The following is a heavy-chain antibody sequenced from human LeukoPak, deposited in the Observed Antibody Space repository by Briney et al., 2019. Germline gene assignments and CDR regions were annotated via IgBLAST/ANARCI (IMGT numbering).Heavy chain of an antibody. CDR3: ASIAVRNNYFEY. V-gene: IGHV4-59*01. Sequence: PSQTLSLTCTVSGGSISTYYWSWIRHPPPKGLEWIGYMRYSGSTNYNPSFKSRATASVDMSKNQLSLKLSSVTAADTAVYYCASIAVRNNYFEYWGQGTLVTVSS. CDR2: MRYSGST. D-gene: IGHD6-6*01. CDR1: GGSISTYY. J-gene: IGHJ4*02.